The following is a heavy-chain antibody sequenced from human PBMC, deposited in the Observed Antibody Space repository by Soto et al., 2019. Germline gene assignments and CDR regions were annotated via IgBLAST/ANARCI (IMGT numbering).Heavy chain of an antibody. J-gene: IGHJ5*02. Sequence: QVQLQESGPGLVKPSQTLSLTCTVSGGSISSGGYYWSWIRQHPGKGLEWIGYIYYSGSTYYHPSLKSRVTISVDTSKNQFSLKLSSVTAADTAVYYCARAAPCSSPLRSFDPWGQGTLVTVSS. D-gene: IGHD6-13*01. CDR2: IYYSGST. CDR3: ARAAPCSSPLRSFDP. V-gene: IGHV4-31*03. CDR1: GGSISSGGYY.